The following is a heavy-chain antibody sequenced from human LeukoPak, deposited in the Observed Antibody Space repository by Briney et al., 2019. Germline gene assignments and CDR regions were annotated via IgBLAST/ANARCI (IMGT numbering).Heavy chain of an antibody. CDR3: AKDHSKPYSSGWWMDSDAFDI. Sequence: PGGSLRLSCAASGFTFSSYAMSWVRQAPGKGLEWVSAISGSGGSTYYADSVKGRFTIPRDNSKNTLYLQMNSLRAEDTAVYYCAKDHSKPYSSGWWMDSDAFDIWGQGTMVTVSS. V-gene: IGHV3-23*01. D-gene: IGHD6-19*01. J-gene: IGHJ3*02. CDR2: ISGSGGST. CDR1: GFTFSSYA.